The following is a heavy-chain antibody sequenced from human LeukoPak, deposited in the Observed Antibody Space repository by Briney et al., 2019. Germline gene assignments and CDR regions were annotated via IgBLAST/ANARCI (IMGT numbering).Heavy chain of an antibody. CDR1: GYTFTSYG. V-gene: IGHV1-18*01. CDR2: ISAYNGNT. J-gene: IGHJ4*02. Sequence: GASVKVSCKASGYTFTSYGISWVRQAPGQGLEWMGWISAYNGNTNYAQKFQGRVTMTRDTSTSTVYMELSSLRSEDTAVYYCARDGGIAASGTEHLDYWGQGTLVTVSS. D-gene: IGHD6-13*01. CDR3: ARDGGIAASGTEHLDY.